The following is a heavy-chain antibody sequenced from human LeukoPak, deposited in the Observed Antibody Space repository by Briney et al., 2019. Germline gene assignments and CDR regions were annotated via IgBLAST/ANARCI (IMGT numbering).Heavy chain of an antibody. CDR3: ASTYYYDSSGYLPDSFYYGMDV. D-gene: IGHD3-22*01. J-gene: IGHJ6*02. CDR2: IYYSGST. CDR1: GGSISGYY. Sequence: SETLSLTCTVSGGSISGYYWSWIRQPPGKGLEWIGYIYYSGSTNYNPSLKSRVTISVDTSKNQFSLKLSSVTAADTAVYYCASTYYYDSSGYLPDSFYYGMDVWGQGTTVTVSS. V-gene: IGHV4-59*01.